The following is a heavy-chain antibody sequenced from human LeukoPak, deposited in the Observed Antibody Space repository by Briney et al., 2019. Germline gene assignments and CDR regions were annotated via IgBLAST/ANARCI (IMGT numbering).Heavy chain of an antibody. Sequence: ASVKVSCKASGYTFTGYYIHWVRQAPGQGLEWMGRINPKSGGTNYAQEFQGRVAMTRDTSISTAYMELSRLRSDDTAVYYCARDLFYSSSSDFDYWGQGTLVTVSS. CDR2: INPKSGGT. CDR3: ARDLFYSSSSDFDY. D-gene: IGHD6-6*01. CDR1: GYTFTGYY. V-gene: IGHV1-2*06. J-gene: IGHJ4*02.